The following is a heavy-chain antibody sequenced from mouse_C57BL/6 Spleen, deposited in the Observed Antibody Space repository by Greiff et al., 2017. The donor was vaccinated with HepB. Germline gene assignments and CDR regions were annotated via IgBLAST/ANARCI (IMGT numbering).Heavy chain of an antibody. D-gene: IGHD1-1*01. V-gene: IGHV3-6*01. CDR1: GYSITSGYY. CDR3: AREAGSYWYFDV. Sequence: EVQLQQSGPGLVKPSQSLSLTCSVTGYSITSGYYWNWIRQFPGNKLEWMGYISYDGSNNYNPSLKNRISITRDTSKNQFFLKLNSVTTEDTATYYCAREAGSYWYFDVWGTGPTVTVSS. CDR2: ISYDGSN. J-gene: IGHJ1*03.